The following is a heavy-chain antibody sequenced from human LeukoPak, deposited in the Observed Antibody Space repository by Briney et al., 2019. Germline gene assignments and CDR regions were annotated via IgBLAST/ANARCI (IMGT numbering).Heavy chain of an antibody. J-gene: IGHJ4*02. CDR2: ISSSSSYI. D-gene: IGHD3-22*01. CDR1: GFTFSSYS. V-gene: IGHV3-21*01. Sequence: GGSLRLSCAASGFTFSSYSMNWVRQAPGKGLEWVSSISSSSSYIYYADSVKGRFTISRDNAKNSLYLQMNSLRAEDTAVYYCARENYYYDSSGYRYYFDYWGQGNLVTVSS. CDR3: ARENYYYDSSGYRYYFDY.